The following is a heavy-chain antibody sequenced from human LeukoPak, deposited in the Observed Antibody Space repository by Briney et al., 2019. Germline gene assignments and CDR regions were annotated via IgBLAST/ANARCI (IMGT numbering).Heavy chain of an antibody. D-gene: IGHD1-14*01. J-gene: IGHJ4*02. CDR2: ISYDGSNK. V-gene: IGHV3-30*18. Sequence: GGSLRLSCAASGFTFSSYGMHWVRQAPGKGLEWVAVISYDGSNKYYADSVKGRFTISRDNSKNTLYLQMNSLRAEDTAVYYCAKVGVRVRKDFDYWGQGTLVTVSS. CDR3: AKVGVRVRKDFDY. CDR1: GFTFSSYG.